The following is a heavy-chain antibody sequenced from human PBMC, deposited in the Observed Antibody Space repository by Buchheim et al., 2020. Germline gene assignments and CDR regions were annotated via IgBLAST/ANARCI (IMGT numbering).Heavy chain of an antibody. J-gene: IGHJ4*02. D-gene: IGHD3-10*01. Sequence: EVQLVESGGGLVQPGGSLRLSCAASGFSFSTSWMHWVRHAPGKGLVWVSRINSDGSGTIYADSVKGRFTISRDNTKNTLFLAMNSGNDEETAIYYCTRESTSGSYDYWGQGTL. CDR3: TRESTSGSYDY. CDR1: GFSFSTSW. V-gene: IGHV3-74*01. CDR2: INSDGSGT.